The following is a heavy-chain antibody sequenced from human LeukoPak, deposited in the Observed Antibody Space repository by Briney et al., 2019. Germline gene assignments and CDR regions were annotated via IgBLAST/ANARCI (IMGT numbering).Heavy chain of an antibody. D-gene: IGHD2-15*01. CDR2: IYPGDSDI. Sequence: GESLKISCEGFGYRFTSSWIGWVRQMPGKGLEWMGVIYPGDSDIRYRPSFQGQVTISADKSITTAYLQWSSLKASDTAIYYCARGLYCSGGSCRFDYWGQGTLVTVSS. J-gene: IGHJ4*02. CDR1: GYRFTSSW. CDR3: ARGLYCSGGSCRFDY. V-gene: IGHV5-51*01.